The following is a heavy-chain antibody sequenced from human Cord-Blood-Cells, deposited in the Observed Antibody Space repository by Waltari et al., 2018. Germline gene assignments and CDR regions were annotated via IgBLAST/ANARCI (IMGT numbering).Heavy chain of an antibody. D-gene: IGHD3-10*01. V-gene: IGHV4-4*02. CDR1: GGSISSSNW. CDR2: IYHSGST. J-gene: IGHJ4*02. CDR3: ARGFRAEAPENSYYFDY. Sequence: QVQLQESGPGLVKPSGTLSLTCAVSGGSISSSNWWSWVRQPPGKGLEWIGEIYHSGSTNYNQSLKSRVTISVDKSKNQFSLKLSSVTAADTAVYYCARGFRAEAPENSYYFDYWGQGTLVTVSS.